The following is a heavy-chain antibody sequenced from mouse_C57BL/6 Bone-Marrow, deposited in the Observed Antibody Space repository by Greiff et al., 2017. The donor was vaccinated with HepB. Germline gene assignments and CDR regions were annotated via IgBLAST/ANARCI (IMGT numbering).Heavy chain of an antibody. Sequence: VQLQQSGTVLARPGASVKMSCKTSGYTFTSYWMHWVKQRPGQGLEWIGAIYPGNSDTSYNQKFKGKAKLTAVTSASTAYMELSSLTNEDSAVYYCTRWGHYYGSSVWYFDVWGTGTTVTVSS. V-gene: IGHV1-5*01. CDR2: IYPGNSDT. CDR3: TRWGHYYGSSVWYFDV. D-gene: IGHD1-1*01. CDR1: GYTFTSYW. J-gene: IGHJ1*03.